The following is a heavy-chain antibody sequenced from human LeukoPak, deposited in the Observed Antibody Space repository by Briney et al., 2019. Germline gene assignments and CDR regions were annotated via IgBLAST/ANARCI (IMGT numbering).Heavy chain of an antibody. CDR1: GYSFTNFR. CDR3: ARDSYYGGHFAFFEH. D-gene: IGHD4-23*01. Sequence: GASVKVSCKTSGYSFTNFRIHWVRQAPGQWFEWMGWIGPSNNYTEYEQKLQGRLTMTTDTSTTTAHMELRSLTFDDTAIYYCARDSYYGGHFAFFEHWGQGSLVTVSS. V-gene: IGHV1-18*01. CDR2: IGPSNNYT. J-gene: IGHJ4*02.